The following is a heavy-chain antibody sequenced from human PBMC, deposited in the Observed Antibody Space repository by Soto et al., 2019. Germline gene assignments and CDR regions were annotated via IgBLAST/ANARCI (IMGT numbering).Heavy chain of an antibody. J-gene: IGHJ4*02. D-gene: IGHD3-16*01. CDR3: AREGYYDYVRGPIFDY. CDR1: GFTFSSYE. Sequence: EVQLVESGGGLVQPGGSLRLSCAASGFTFSSYEMNWVRQAPGKGLEWVSYISSSGSTIYYADSVKGRFTISRDNAKNSLYLQMNSLRAEDTAVYYCAREGYYDYVRGPIFDYWGQGTLVTVSS. CDR2: ISSSGSTI. V-gene: IGHV3-48*03.